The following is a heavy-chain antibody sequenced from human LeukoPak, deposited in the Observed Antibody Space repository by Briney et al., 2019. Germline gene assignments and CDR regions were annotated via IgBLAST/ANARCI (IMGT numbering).Heavy chain of an antibody. V-gene: IGHV1-18*01. CDR3: ARVSGCDLWHYYGMDV. J-gene: IGHJ6*02. CDR1: GYTFTSYG. CDR2: ISAYNGNT. Sequence: GASVKVSCKASGYTFTSYGISWVRQAPGQGLEWMGWISAYNGNTNYAQKLQGRVTMTTDTSTSTAYMELRSLRSDDTAVYYCARVSGCDLWHYYGMDVWGQGTTVTVSS. D-gene: IGHD5-12*01.